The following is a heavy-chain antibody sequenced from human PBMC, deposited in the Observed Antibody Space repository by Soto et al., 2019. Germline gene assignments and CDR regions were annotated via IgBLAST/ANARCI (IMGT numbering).Heavy chain of an antibody. J-gene: IGHJ4*02. V-gene: IGHV3-23*01. Sequence: PGGSLRLSCAASRFTFSSYAMSWVRQAPGKGLEWVSTISGSGISTYYADSVKGRFTISRDNSKNTLYLQMSSLRAEDTAVYYCARIVAAAGIAYWGQGTLVTVSS. CDR2: ISGSGIST. CDR3: ARIVAAAGIAY. CDR1: RFTFSSYA. D-gene: IGHD6-13*01.